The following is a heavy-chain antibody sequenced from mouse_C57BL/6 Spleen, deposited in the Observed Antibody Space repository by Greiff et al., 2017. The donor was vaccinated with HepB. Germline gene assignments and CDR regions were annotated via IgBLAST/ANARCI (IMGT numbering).Heavy chain of an antibody. Sequence: EVQLQQSGAELVKPGASVKLSCTASGFNIKDYYMHWVKQRTEQGLEWIGRIDPEDGETKYAPKFQGKATITTDTSSNTAYLQLSSLTSEDTVVYYCASRATTAWYFDVWGTGTTVTVSS. J-gene: IGHJ1*03. CDR2: IDPEDGET. CDR1: GFNIKDYY. V-gene: IGHV14-2*01. D-gene: IGHD3-1*01. CDR3: ASRATTAWYFDV.